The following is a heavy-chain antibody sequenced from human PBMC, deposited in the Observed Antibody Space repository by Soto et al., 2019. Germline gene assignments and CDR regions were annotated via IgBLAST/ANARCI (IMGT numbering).Heavy chain of an antibody. CDR1: GFTFSSYG. Sequence: QVQLVESGGGVVQPGRSLRLSCAASGFTFSSYGMHWVRQAPGKGLEWVAVIWYDGSNKYYADSVKGRFTISRDNSKNTLYLQMNSLRAEDTAVYYCARDRGYCSSTSCYHAGWFDPWGQGTLVTVSS. CDR3: ARDRGYCSSTSCYHAGWFDP. D-gene: IGHD2-2*01. CDR2: IWYDGSNK. J-gene: IGHJ5*02. V-gene: IGHV3-33*01.